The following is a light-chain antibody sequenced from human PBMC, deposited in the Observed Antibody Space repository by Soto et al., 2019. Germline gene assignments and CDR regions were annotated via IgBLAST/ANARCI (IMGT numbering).Light chain of an antibody. J-gene: IGKJ1*01. V-gene: IGKV3-15*01. CDR3: LQHDKWPPWT. CDR2: GAS. Sequence: ISMTGCAASRAGASMSMAAVSFRNSQSLTRNLAWYQQSPGQAPRLLIYGASTRATGIPARFSGSGSGTEFTLTISSLQSADFAVYYCLQHDKWPPWTFGQGTKGDIK. CDR1: QSLTRN.